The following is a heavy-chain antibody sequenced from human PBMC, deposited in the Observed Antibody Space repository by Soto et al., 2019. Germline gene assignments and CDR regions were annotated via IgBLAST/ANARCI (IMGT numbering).Heavy chain of an antibody. J-gene: IGHJ6*02. CDR1: GFTFSIDA. D-gene: IGHD5-12*01. V-gene: IGHV3-30-3*01. CDR2: ISYDGSNK. Sequence: QVQLVESGGGVVQPGRSLRLSCAASGFTFSIDAMHWVRQAPGKGLEWVAVISYDGSNKYYADSVKGRFTISRDNSKNTLYLQMNSLRAEDTAVYYCARDYYRFNSGYGFSMDVWGQGTTVTVSS. CDR3: ARDYYRFNSGYGFSMDV.